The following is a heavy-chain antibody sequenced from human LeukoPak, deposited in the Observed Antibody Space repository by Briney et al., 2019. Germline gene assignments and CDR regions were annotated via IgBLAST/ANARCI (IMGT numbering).Heavy chain of an antibody. J-gene: IGHJ4*02. Sequence: GGSLRLSCAASGFTFNSYFMTWVRQTPGKGLEWVANIKQDGSDKFYVDSVKGRFTISRDNAKNSLYLQMNSLRAEDTAVYFCARTSTRDLYRYFDYWGPGAMASVSS. CDR1: GFTFNSYF. CDR2: IKQDGSDK. D-gene: IGHD5-24*01. CDR3: ARTSTRDLYRYFDY. V-gene: IGHV3-7*04.